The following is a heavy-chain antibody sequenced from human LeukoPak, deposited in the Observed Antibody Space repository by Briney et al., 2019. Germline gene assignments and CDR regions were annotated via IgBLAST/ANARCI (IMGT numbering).Heavy chain of an antibody. CDR2: IIPLFGIA. J-gene: IGHJ4*02. CDR1: GGTFSSYA. D-gene: IGHD3-22*01. Sequence: ASVKVSCKASGGTFSSYAISWVRQAPGQGLEWMGGIIPLFGIAKYAQKFQGRVAMTTDTSTSTAYMELRSLRSDDTAVYYCARGPHERSGYPDDWGQGTLVTVSS. CDR3: ARGPHERSGYPDD. V-gene: IGHV1-69*17.